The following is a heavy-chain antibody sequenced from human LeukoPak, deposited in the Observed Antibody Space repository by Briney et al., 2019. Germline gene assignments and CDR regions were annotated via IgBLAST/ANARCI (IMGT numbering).Heavy chain of an antibody. V-gene: IGHV3-30*18. CDR2: ISYDGSNK. J-gene: IGHJ4*02. CDR3: AKDPYYYGSGTQDY. D-gene: IGHD3-10*01. Sequence: GGSLRLSCAASGFTFSSYGMHWVRQAPGKGLEWVAVISYDGSNKYYADSVKGRFTISRDNSKNTLYLQMNSLRAEDTAVYYCAKDPYYYGSGTQDYWGQGTLVTVSS. CDR1: GFTFSSYG.